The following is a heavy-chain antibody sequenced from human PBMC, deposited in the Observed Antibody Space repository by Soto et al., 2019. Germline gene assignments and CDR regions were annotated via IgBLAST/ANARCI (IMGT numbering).Heavy chain of an antibody. CDR2: IYYSGST. CDR3: ARDRGDHPAGYFDL. D-gene: IGHD4-17*01. V-gene: IGHV4-31*03. Sequence: QVQLQESGPGLVKPSQTLSLTCTVSGGSISSGGYYWSWIRQHPGKGLEWIGYIYYSGSTYYNPSLKSRVTISVDTSKNQFSLKLSSVTAADTAVYYCARDRGDHPAGYFDLWGRGTLVTVSS. CDR1: GGSISSGGYY. J-gene: IGHJ2*01.